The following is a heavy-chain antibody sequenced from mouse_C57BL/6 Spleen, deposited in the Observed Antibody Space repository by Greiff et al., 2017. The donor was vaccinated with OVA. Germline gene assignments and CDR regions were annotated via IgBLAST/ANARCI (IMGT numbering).Heavy chain of an antibody. CDR3: ASQYYYGSSSLWYFDV. CDR2: IYPRDGST. CDR1: GYTFTDHT. D-gene: IGHD1-1*01. Sequence: VKLMESDAELVKPGASVKISCKVSGYTFTDHTIHWMKQRPEQGLEWIGYIYPRDGSTKYNEKFKGKATLTADKSSSTAYMQLNSLTSEDFAVYFCASQYYYGSSSLWYFDVWGTGTTVTVSS. V-gene: IGHV1-78*01. J-gene: IGHJ1*03.